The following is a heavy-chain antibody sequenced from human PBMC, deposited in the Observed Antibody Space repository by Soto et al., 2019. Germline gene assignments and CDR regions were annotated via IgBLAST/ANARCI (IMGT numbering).Heavy chain of an antibody. D-gene: IGHD2-15*01. J-gene: IGHJ4*02. CDR2: INSDGSST. V-gene: IGHV3-74*01. CDR3: ARTPVVVAATSFDY. CDR1: GFTFSSYW. Sequence: GGSLRLSCAASGFTFSSYWMHWVRQAPGKGLLWVSRINSDGSSTTYADSVKGRFTISRDNAKNTLYLQMNSLRAEDTAVYYCARTPVVVAATSFDYWGQGTLVTVSS.